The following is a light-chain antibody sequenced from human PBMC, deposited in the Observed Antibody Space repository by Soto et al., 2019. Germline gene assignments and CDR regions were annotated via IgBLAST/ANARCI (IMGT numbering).Light chain of an antibody. V-gene: IGKV3-20*01. CDR3: QQYGNSPRT. CDR2: GAS. CDR1: QSVTSSY. J-gene: IGKJ1*01. Sequence: EIVLTQSPGTLSLSPGERATLSCRASQSVTSSYLAWYQQKPGQAPRLLIYGASSRATGIPERFSGSGSGTDFTLTISSLEPEDFAVYYCQQYGNSPRTFGQWTKVEIK.